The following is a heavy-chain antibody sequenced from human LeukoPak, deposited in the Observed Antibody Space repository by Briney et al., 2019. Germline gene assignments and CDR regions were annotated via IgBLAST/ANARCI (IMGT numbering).Heavy chain of an antibody. J-gene: IGHJ6*02. CDR1: GFSFSDYG. CDR2: ISFDGDFK. CDR3: AKRVRLGAASNYGMDV. Sequence: GGSLRLSCAASGFSFSDYGIHWARQAPGKGLEWVAVISFDGDFKYYADSVKGRFTLSRDNSKNTLYLQMNSLRPEDTAVYYCAKRVRLGAASNYGMDVWGQGTAVTVSS. V-gene: IGHV3-30*18. D-gene: IGHD2-15*01.